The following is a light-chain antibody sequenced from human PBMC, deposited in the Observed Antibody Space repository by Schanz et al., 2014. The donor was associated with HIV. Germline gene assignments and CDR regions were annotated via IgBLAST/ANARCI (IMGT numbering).Light chain of an antibody. J-gene: IGKJ2*01. V-gene: IGKV3-20*01. CDR3: QQYGSSPYT. Sequence: PGERATLSCRTTQSISSAYLAWYQQRPGQPPRLLIYGASSRATGIPDRFSGSGSGTDFTLTISRLEPEDFAVYYCQQYGSSPYTFGQGTKLEIK. CDR1: QSISSAY. CDR2: GAS.